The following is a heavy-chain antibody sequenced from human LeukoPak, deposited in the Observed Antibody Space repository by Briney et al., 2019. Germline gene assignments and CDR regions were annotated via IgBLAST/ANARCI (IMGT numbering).Heavy chain of an antibody. CDR1: GGTFSSYA. J-gene: IGHJ4*02. CDR2: INPSGGST. CDR3: ARWWDGGLDY. Sequence: PGASMKVSCKASGGTFSSYAISWVRQAPGQGLEWMGIINPSGGSTSYAQKFQGRVTMTRDMSTSTVYMELSSLRSEDTAVYYCARWWDGGLDYWGQGTLVTVSS. V-gene: IGHV1-46*01. D-gene: IGHD2-15*01.